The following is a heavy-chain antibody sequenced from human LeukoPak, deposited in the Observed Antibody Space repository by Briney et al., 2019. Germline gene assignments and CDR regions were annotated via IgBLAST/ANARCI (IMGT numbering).Heavy chain of an antibody. CDR2: INPNSGGT. CDR1: GYTFNVYY. V-gene: IGHV1-2*02. Sequence: GASVTVSFTASGYTFNVYYMHWVRQAPGQGLEWMGWINPNSGGTNCAQKFQGRVTMTRDTSISTAYMELSRLRSDDTAVYYCARGMEPYYYMDVWGKGTTVTVSS. D-gene: IGHD1-26*01. J-gene: IGHJ6*03. CDR3: ARGMEPYYYMDV.